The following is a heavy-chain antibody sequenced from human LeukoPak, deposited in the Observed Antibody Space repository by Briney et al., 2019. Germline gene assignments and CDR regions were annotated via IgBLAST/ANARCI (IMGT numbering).Heavy chain of an antibody. CDR3: ARAGYGGYVSYYGIDV. D-gene: IGHD4-17*01. J-gene: IGHJ6*02. Sequence: TSETLSLTCIVSGGSISSDSYYWAWIRQAPGKGLEWVANIKHDGSEKYYVDSVKGRFTISRDNAKNSLYLQMNSLRAEDMAVYYCARAGYGGYVSYYGIDVWGQGTTVTVSS. CDR1: GGSISSDSYY. V-gene: IGHV3-7*01. CDR2: IKHDGSEK.